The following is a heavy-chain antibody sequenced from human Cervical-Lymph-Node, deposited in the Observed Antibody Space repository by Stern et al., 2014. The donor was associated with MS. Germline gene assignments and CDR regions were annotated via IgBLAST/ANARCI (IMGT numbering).Heavy chain of an antibody. J-gene: IGHJ4*02. Sequence: QLQLQESGPRLVKPSETLSLTCSVSGGSISTYRWNWIRQSPGKGLEWIGYSYYDVSTTYNFSLKSRVIISVDRSGNQYSLKLSSMTAADTAVYYCARSPHTGSGWLYYFDYWGQGALVTVSS. CDR2: SYYDVST. CDR3: ARSPHTGSGWLYYFDY. D-gene: IGHD6-19*01. V-gene: IGHV4-59*01. CDR1: GGSISTYR.